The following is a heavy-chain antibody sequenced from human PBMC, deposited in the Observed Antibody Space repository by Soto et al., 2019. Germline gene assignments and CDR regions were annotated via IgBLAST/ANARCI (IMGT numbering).Heavy chain of an antibody. CDR1: GVSISSSSYY. CDR3: ATWYSGSYYVNYYYGMDV. D-gene: IGHD1-26*01. V-gene: IGHV4-39*01. Sequence: SETLSLTCTVSGVSISSSSYYWGWIRQPPGKGLEWIGSIYYSGSTYYNPSLKSRVTISVDTSKNQFSLKLSSVTAADTAVYYCATWYSGSYYVNYYYGMDVWGQGTTVTVSS. J-gene: IGHJ6*02. CDR2: IYYSGST.